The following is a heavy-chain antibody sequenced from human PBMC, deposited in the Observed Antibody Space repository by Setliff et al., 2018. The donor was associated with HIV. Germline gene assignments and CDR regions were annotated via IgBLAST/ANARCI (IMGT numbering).Heavy chain of an antibody. CDR3: ARGHSGYKNGMDV. V-gene: IGHV3-74*01. J-gene: IGHJ6*02. CDR1: GFTFSSYW. CDR2: INSDGSGT. Sequence: GESLRLSCAASGFTFSSYWMHWVRQAPGKGLVWVSRINSDGSGTSYADSVKGRFTISRDNAKNTLYLQMNSLRAEDMAVYYCARGHSGYKNGMDVWGQGTTVTVSS. D-gene: IGHD5-12*01.